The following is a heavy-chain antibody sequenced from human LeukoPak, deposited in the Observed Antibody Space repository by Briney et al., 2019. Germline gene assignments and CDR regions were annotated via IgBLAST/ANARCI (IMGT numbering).Heavy chain of an antibody. D-gene: IGHD2/OR15-2a*01. CDR1: GFTFRSYW. V-gene: IGHV3-74*01. CDR3: ARGGLSHAFDV. Sequence: GGSLRLSCAASGFTFRSYWIHLVRQAPGKGLVWVGRIDNDGSDTIYADSVKGRFTVSRDNAKNTLYLQMNSLRAEDTAVYFCARGGLSHAFDVWGQGTVVTVSS. J-gene: IGHJ3*01. CDR2: IDNDGSDT.